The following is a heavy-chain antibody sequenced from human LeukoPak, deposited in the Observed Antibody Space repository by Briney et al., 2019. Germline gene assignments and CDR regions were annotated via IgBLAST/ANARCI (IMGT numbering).Heavy chain of an antibody. J-gene: IGHJ4*02. D-gene: IGHD3-10*01. CDR1: GGSFSGYY. CDR3: ARGHPRGSITMVRGRYFDY. V-gene: IGHV4-34*01. CDR2: INHSGST. Sequence: SETLSLTCAVYGGSFSGYYWSWIRQPPGKGLEWIGEINHSGSTNYNPSLKSRVTISVDTSKNQFSLKLSSVTAADTAVYHCARGHPRGSITMVRGRYFDYWGQGTLVTVSS.